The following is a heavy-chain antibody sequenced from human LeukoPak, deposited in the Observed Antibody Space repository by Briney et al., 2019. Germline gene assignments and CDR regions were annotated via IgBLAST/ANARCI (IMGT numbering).Heavy chain of an antibody. D-gene: IGHD3-10*01. CDR2: ISRSSTTM. Sequence: GGSLRPSCAASGFPFSDYYMSWIRQAPGKGLEWVSYISRSSTTMFYADSVKGRFSISRDNAKNSLFLHMNNLRAEDTAVYYCARDQAASMVRGVIHPLGYWGQGTLVTVSS. J-gene: IGHJ4*02. CDR3: ARDQAASMVRGVIHPLGY. CDR1: GFPFSDYY. V-gene: IGHV3-11*01.